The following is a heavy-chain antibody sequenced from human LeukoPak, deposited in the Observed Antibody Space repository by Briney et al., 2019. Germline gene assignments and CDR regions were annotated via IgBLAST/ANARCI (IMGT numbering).Heavy chain of an antibody. CDR2: INVGGRT. V-gene: IGHV3-23*01. CDR3: AKDVPSMAAPFDH. CDR1: GFTFRDYV. Sequence: GGSLRLSCAASGFTFRDYVMTWVRQAPGKGLEWVSTINVGGRTDYADSVKGRFTISRDNSNNTLYLHLSSLRVDDTAVYYCAKDVPSMAAPFDHWGQGALVTVSS. D-gene: IGHD5-24*01. J-gene: IGHJ4*02.